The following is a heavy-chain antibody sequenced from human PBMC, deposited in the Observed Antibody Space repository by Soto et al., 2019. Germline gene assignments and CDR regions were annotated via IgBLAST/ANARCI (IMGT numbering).Heavy chain of an antibody. V-gene: IGHV1-46*01. CDR1: GYTFTSYY. CDR3: ARDPYYYDSSGYYSGWFDP. Sequence: EASVKVSCKASGYTFTSYYMHWVRQAPGQGLEWMGIINPSGGSTSYAQKFQGRVTMTRDTSTSTVYMELSSLRSEDTAVYYCARDPYYYDSSGYYSGWFDPWGQGTLVTVSS. CDR2: INPSGGST. J-gene: IGHJ5*02. D-gene: IGHD3-22*01.